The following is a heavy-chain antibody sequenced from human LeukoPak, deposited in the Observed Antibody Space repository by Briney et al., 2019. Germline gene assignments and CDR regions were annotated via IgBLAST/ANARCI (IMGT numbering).Heavy chain of an antibody. CDR1: GGSISTYY. D-gene: IGHD3-22*01. CDR3: ARGKHIGGYYLFDS. Sequence: SETLSLTCTVSGGSISTYYWSWIRQPPGKGLEWIGYIYYSGSTNYNPSLKSRVTISVDTSKNQFSLKLSSETAADTAVYYCARGKHIGGYYLFDSWGQGSLVTVSS. CDR2: IYYSGST. V-gene: IGHV4-59*01. J-gene: IGHJ4*02.